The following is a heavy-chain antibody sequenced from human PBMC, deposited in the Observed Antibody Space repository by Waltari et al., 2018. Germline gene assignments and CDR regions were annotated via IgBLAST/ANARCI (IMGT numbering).Heavy chain of an antibody. D-gene: IGHD1-1*01. J-gene: IGHJ4*02. CDR1: GFAFLTHW. V-gene: IGHV3-7*04. CDR2: MKEVGGQK. CDR3: ARGYNNGCDY. Sequence: EVQLVESGGGLVQPGGSLTLSCAASGFAFLTHWLKWVRQAPGKGLDGVASMKEVGGQKYYVDSVKGRFTISKDNAKNSLYLHMNSLGAEDTGLYFCARGYNNGCDYWGQGTLVTVSS.